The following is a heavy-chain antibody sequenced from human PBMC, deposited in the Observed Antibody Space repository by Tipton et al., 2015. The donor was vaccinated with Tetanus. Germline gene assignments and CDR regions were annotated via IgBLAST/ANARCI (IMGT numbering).Heavy chain of an antibody. CDR2: IYYSGTS. V-gene: IGHV4-31*03. CDR3: ARPVKQWLVPVDS. Sequence: TLSLTCTVSGDSISSGPYSWSWLRQHPGKGLELIGYIYYSGTSYISPSLTRRVSIAVDTSRNQFSLKLTSVTAADTAVYYCARPVKQWLVPVDSWGQGTLVTVSS. D-gene: IGHD6-19*01. J-gene: IGHJ4*02. CDR1: GDSISSGPYS.